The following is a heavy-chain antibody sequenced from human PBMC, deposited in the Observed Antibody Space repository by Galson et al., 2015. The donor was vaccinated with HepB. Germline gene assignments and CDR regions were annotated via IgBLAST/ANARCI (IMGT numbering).Heavy chain of an antibody. CDR3: ARADIGTSGTFPKFDP. Sequence: SLRLSCAASGFTFSNYGMHWVRQAPGKGLEWVAIIWYDGSKKYYADSVKGRFTISRDNYKNTLYLQMNTLRAEDTAVSYCARADIGTSGTFPKFDPWGQGTLVTVSS. CDR1: GFTFSNYG. J-gene: IGHJ5*02. CDR2: IWYDGSKK. V-gene: IGHV3-33*01. D-gene: IGHD6-13*01.